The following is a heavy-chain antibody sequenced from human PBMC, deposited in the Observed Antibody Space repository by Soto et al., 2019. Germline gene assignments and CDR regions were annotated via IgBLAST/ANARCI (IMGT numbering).Heavy chain of an antibody. CDR3: AREATYSSGRGMDV. CDR2: INSEGSSR. D-gene: IGHD3-22*01. CDR1: GFTFSSHW. V-gene: IGHV3-74*01. Sequence: EVQLVESGGGSVQPGGSLRLQCAASGFTFSSHWMYWVRQAPGKGLFWVSRINSEGSSRRYADSVNGRFTVSRDNAKNTLYLQMNSLRAEDTAVYYCAREATYSSGRGMDVWGQGTLVTVSS. J-gene: IGHJ4*02.